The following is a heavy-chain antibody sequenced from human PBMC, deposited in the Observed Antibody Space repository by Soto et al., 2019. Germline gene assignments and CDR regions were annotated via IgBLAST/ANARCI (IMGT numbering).Heavy chain of an antibody. CDR1: GYSFTRYG. D-gene: IGHD3-16*01. Sequence: QVQLVQSGAEVKNPGASVKVTCKASGYSFTRYGIGWARQAPGQGLEWMGWINAYNGNTNYAQNLQGRLTLTTDTSTTTAYIELRSLRSNDTAIYYCAMVDVYVTPSPQDVWGQWTTVTVSS. CDR3: AMVDVYVTPSPQDV. CDR2: INAYNGNT. J-gene: IGHJ6*02. V-gene: IGHV1-18*01.